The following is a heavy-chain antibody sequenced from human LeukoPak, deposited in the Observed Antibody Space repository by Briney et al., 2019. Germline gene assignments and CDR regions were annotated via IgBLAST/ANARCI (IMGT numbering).Heavy chain of an antibody. CDR1: GFTFSSSA. J-gene: IGHJ5*02. Sequence: PGGSLRLSCAASGFTFSSSAMSWVRQAPGKGLEWVSAISGSGGTTYYADSVKGLFTISRDNSKNTLYLQMNSLRAEDTAVYYCTKEPLLRVSYNCFDPWGQGTLVTVSS. CDR3: TKEPLLRVSYNCFDP. CDR2: ISGSGGTT. D-gene: IGHD3-9*01. V-gene: IGHV3-23*01.